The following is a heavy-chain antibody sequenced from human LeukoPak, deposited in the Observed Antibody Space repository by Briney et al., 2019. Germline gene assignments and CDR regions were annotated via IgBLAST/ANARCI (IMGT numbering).Heavy chain of an antibody. CDR2: YPIAST. CDR3: ARDWALGSGYYGAFDI. J-gene: IGHJ3*02. D-gene: IGHD3-22*01. V-gene: IGHV4-4*07. Sequence: YPIASTNYNPSLKSRVTMSVDTSKKQFSLKLSSVTAADTAVYYCARDWALGSGYYGAFDIWGQGTMVTVSS.